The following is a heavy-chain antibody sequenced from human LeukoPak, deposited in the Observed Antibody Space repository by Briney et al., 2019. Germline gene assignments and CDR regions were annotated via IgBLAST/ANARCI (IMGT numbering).Heavy chain of an antibody. CDR2: IYYSGST. V-gene: IGHV4-59*01. J-gene: IGHJ4*02. Sequence: PSETLSLTCTVSGGSISSYYWSWIRQPPGKGLEWIGYIYYSGSTNYNPSIKSRVTISVDTSKNQFSLKLSSVTAADTAVYYCARGLMMAVAGRGEFHYWGQGTLVTVSS. D-gene: IGHD6-13*01. CDR3: ARGLMMAVAGRGEFHY. CDR1: GGSISSYY.